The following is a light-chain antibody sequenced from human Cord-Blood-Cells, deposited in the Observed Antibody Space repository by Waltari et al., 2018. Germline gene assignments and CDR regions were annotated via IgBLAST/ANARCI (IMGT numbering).Light chain of an antibody. CDR3: CSYAGSSSNWV. CDR2: EGS. Sequence: QSALTQPASVSGSPGQSITIPCTGTSSDVGSYNLVSWYQQHPGKAPKLMIYEGSKRPSGVSNRVSGSKSGNTASLTISGRQAEDEADYYCCSYAGSSSNWVFGGGTKLTVL. CDR1: SSDVGSYNL. J-gene: IGLJ3*02. V-gene: IGLV2-23*01.